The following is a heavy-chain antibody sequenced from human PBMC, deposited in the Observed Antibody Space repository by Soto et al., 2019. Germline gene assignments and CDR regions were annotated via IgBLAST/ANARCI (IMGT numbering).Heavy chain of an antibody. D-gene: IGHD1-7*01. Sequence: QVQLVQSGAEVKKPGASVKVSCKASGYTFTSYHIDWVRQAPGQGPEWMGKISPSGDRTWKAQKYRGRVTITRKKPTSADYMELSSLVSEDTAVYYCARDGGNYVGDDHWGQWTLVTVSS. CDR1: GYTFTSYH. CDR2: ISPSGDRT. CDR3: ARDGGNYVGDDH. J-gene: IGHJ1*01. V-gene: IGHV1-46*01.